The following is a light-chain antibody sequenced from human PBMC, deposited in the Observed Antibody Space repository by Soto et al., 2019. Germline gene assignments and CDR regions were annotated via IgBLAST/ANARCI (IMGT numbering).Light chain of an antibody. CDR3: QQYESYSPLT. V-gene: IGKV1-5*03. CDR2: RAS. CDR1: QSIDRW. Sequence: DIQMTQSPSTLSASVGDRVTITCRASQSIDRWLDWYQQKPGKAPKLLIYRASGVESGVPSRFSGSGSGTDFTLTISSLRPDDFATSFCQQYESYSPLTFGGGTKVEIK. J-gene: IGKJ4*01.